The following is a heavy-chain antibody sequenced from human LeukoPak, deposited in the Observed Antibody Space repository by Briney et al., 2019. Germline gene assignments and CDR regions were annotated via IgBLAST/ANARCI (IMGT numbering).Heavy chain of an antibody. V-gene: IGHV4-59*01. CDR1: GGSISSYY. J-gene: IGHJ4*02. CDR2: IYYSGST. CDR3: ARGHGSGWYFDY. D-gene: IGHD6-19*01. Sequence: NPSETLSLTCTVSGGSISSYYWSWIRQPPGKGLEWIGYIYYSGSTNYNPSLKSRVTISVDTSKNQFSLKLSSVTAADTAVYCCARGHGSGWYFDYWGQGTLVTVSS.